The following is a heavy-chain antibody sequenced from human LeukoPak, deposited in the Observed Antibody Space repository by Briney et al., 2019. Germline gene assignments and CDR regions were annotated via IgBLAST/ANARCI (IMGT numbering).Heavy chain of an antibody. D-gene: IGHD2-21*01. CDR3: GTYSGAKGFDY. CDR2: IFYSGST. V-gene: IGHV4-39*07. J-gene: IGHJ4*02. CDR1: GGSISTSNYY. Sequence: SETLSLTCTVSGGSISTSNYYWGWIRQPPGKGLEWIGNIFYSGSTYYSPSLRSRVTISLDTSRNQFSLKLNSVTAADTAVYYCGTYSGAKGFDYWGQGTLVTVSS.